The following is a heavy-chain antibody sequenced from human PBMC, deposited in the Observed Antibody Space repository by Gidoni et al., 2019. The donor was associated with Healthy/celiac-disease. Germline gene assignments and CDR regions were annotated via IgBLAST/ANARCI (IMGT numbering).Heavy chain of an antibody. CDR3: TRDRGHYYGSGRRAFDI. CDR2: IRSKADGRTT. J-gene: IGHJ3*02. D-gene: IGHD3-10*01. Sequence: EVQLVESGGGLVKSGRFLRLSCAASGFTLGDYAISWFRQAPGKGLEWGGFIRSKADGRTTEYAASVKGRCTISRDDSKSIAYLQMNSLKTEDTDVYYCTRDRGHYYGSGRRAFDIWGQGTMVTVSS. CDR1: GFTLGDYA. V-gene: IGHV3-49*05.